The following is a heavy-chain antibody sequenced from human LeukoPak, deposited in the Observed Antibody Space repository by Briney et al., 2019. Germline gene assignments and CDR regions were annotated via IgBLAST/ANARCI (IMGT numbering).Heavy chain of an antibody. CDR1: GGSISSSSYY. CDR3: ARPLTTYNWFDP. V-gene: IGHV4-39*01. J-gene: IGHJ5*02. CDR2: IYYSGSP. Sequence: SETLSLTCTVSGGSISSSSYYWGWIRQPPGKGLEWMGSIYYSGSPSYNPSLKSRVTISVDTSKNQFSLKLSSVTAADTAVYYCARPLTTYNWFDPWGQGTLVTVSS. D-gene: IGHD1-1*01.